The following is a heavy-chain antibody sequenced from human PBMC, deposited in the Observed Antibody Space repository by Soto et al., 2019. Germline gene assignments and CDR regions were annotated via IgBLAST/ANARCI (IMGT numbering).Heavy chain of an antibody. J-gene: IGHJ6*03. Sequence: GSLRLSCAASGFTFSSYTMSWVRQAPGKGLEWVSAISGSGGSTYYADSVKGRFTISRDNSKNTLYLQMNSLRAEDTDVYYCAKRGELLWFGEGRYYMDVWGKGTTVTVSS. CDR2: ISGSGGST. CDR3: AKRGELLWFGEGRYYMDV. CDR1: GFTFSSYT. V-gene: IGHV3-23*01. D-gene: IGHD3-10*01.